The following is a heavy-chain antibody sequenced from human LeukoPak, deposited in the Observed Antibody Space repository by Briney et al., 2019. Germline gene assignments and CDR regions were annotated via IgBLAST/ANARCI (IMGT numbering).Heavy chain of an antibody. Sequence: ASVKVSCKASGYTFTSYGISWVRQAPGQGLEWMGWISAYNGNTNYAQKFQGRVTMTRDTSISTAYMELSRLRSDDTAVYYCARAPYGGYDYWGQGTLVTVSS. CDR3: ARAPYGGYDY. V-gene: IGHV1-18*01. CDR2: ISAYNGNT. J-gene: IGHJ4*02. D-gene: IGHD4-23*01. CDR1: GYTFTSYG.